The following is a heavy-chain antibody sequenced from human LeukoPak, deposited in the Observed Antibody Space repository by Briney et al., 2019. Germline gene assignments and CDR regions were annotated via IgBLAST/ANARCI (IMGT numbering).Heavy chain of an antibody. V-gene: IGHV3-33*01. J-gene: IGHJ4*02. CDR1: GFTFSSYG. D-gene: IGHD3-3*01. Sequence: GGSLRLSCAASGFTFSSYGMHWVRQAPGKGLEWVAVIWYDGSNKYYADSVKGRFTISRDNSKNTLYLPMNSLRAEDTAVHYCARDHERVVINYFDYWGQGTLVTVSS. CDR3: ARDHERVVINYFDY. CDR2: IWYDGSNK.